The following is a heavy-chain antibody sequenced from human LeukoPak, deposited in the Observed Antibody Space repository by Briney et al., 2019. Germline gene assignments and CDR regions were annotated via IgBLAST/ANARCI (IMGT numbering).Heavy chain of an antibody. CDR2: ISAYNGNT. CDR1: GYTFTSYG. V-gene: IGHV1-18*01. CDR3: ARNGDCYDSSGYPFDY. D-gene: IGHD3-22*01. J-gene: IGHJ4*02. Sequence: ASVKVSCKASGYTFTSYGISWVRQAPGQGLEWMGWISAYNGNTNYAQKLQGRVTMTTDTSTSTAYMELRSLRSDDTAVYYCARNGDCYDSSGYPFDYWGQGTLVTVSS.